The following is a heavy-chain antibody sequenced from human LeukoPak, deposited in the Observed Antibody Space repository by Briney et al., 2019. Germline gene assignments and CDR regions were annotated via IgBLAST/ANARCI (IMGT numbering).Heavy chain of an antibody. Sequence: GGSLRLSCATSGFTLSSYAMNWVRQAPGKGLEWVAVISNDGRNTYVADSVKGRFTISRDNSKNTLYLQMNSLRIEDTAVYYCVKAEGGSTSWYDFYYYGMDVWGKGTTITVSS. CDR1: GFTLSSYA. J-gene: IGHJ6*04. V-gene: IGHV3-30*18. CDR2: ISNDGRNT. CDR3: VKAEGGSTSWYDFYYYGMDV. D-gene: IGHD2-2*01.